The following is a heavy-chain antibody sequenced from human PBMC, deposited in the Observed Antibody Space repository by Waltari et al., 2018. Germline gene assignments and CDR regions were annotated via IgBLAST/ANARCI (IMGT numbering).Heavy chain of an antibody. CDR3: ARHRGSAMVKYYYYGMDV. V-gene: IGHV4-34*01. D-gene: IGHD5-18*01. J-gene: IGHJ6*02. CDR1: GGSFSGYY. CDR2: INHSGRT. Sequence: QVQLQQWGAGLLKPSETLSLTCAVYGGSFSGYYWSWIRQPPGKGLEWIGEINHSGRTNYNPALKSRVTISVDTSKNQFSLKLSSVTAADTAVYYCARHRGSAMVKYYYYGMDVWGQGTTVTVSS.